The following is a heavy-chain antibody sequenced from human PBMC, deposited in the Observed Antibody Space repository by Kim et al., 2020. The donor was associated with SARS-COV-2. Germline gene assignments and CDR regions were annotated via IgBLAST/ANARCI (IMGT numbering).Heavy chain of an antibody. Sequence: GGSLRLSCAASGFTFSNYWMSWVRQAPGKGLEWVASIKQDGSEKYYVDSVKGRFTISRDIAESSLYLQMNSLRADDTAMYFCATDPRYCSSTSCYGASDYWGQGTLVTVSS. CDR1: GFTFSNYW. CDR2: IKQDGSEK. J-gene: IGHJ4*02. D-gene: IGHD2-2*01. V-gene: IGHV3-7*03. CDR3: ATDPRYCSSTSCYGASDY.